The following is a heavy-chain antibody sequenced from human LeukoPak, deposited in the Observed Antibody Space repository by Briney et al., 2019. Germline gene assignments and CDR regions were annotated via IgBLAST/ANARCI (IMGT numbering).Heavy chain of an antibody. D-gene: IGHD2-2*01. V-gene: IGHV1-2*02. CDR3: ATTNVGYCSSTSCSPFDY. Sequence: GASVKVSCKASGYTFTGYYMHWVRQAPGQGLEWMGWINPNSGGTNYAQKFQGRVTMTRDTSISTAYMELSWLRSDDTAVYYCATTNVGYCSSTSCSPFDYWGQGTLVTVSS. CDR1: GYTFTGYY. CDR2: INPNSGGT. J-gene: IGHJ4*02.